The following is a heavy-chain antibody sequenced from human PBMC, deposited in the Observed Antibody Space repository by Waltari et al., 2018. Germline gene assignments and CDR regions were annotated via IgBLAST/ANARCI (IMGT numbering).Heavy chain of an antibody. CDR3: ATYIGASVGTAAFDV. CDR2: MSYSGAT. D-gene: IGHD5-12*01. Sequence: QLQLQESGPGLVKPSETLSLTCSVSGVSITSNRPSWGWVRQPPGQGREWIGTMSYSGATYSSPSLESRVTVSRDTSKNQLSLKLVSVTAADTAVYYCATYIGASVGTAAFDVWGQGTMVTVSS. CDR1: GVSITSNRPS. J-gene: IGHJ3*01. V-gene: IGHV4-39*01.